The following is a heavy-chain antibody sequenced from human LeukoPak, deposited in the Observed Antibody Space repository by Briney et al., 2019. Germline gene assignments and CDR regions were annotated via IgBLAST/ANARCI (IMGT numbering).Heavy chain of an antibody. CDR2: IYHSGGT. D-gene: IGHD2-21*01. V-gene: IGHV4-30-2*01. J-gene: IGHJ5*02. CDR3: ARGPTVVVSANGFDP. CDR1: GGSISSGGYS. Sequence: SGTLSLTCAVSGGSISSGGYSWNWIRQPPGKGLEWIGYIYHSGGTYYNPSLKSRVTISVDKSKNQFSLKLSSVTAADTAVYYCARGPTVVVSANGFDPWGQGTLVTVSS.